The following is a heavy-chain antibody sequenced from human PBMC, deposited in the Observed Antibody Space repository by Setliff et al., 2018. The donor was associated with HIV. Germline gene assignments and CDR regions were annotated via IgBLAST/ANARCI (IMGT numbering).Heavy chain of an antibody. CDR3: ARGLGRGSGTYYNPPGY. J-gene: IGHJ4*02. CDR1: GGSFSGYY. V-gene: IGHV4-34*01. CDR2: IKHSGNT. D-gene: IGHD3-10*01. Sequence: PSETLSLTCAFNGGSFSGYYWMWIRQSPGEGLEWIGEIKHSGNTNYNPSLKSRVTMSGDTSKNQFSLNLTSVTAADTAVYFCARGLGRGSGTYYNPPGYWGPGTLVTVSS.